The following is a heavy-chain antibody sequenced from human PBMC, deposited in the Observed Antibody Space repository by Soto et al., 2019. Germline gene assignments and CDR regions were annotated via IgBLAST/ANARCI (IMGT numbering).Heavy chain of an antibody. J-gene: IGHJ4*02. V-gene: IGHV3-66*01. CDR1: GFTVSTKY. D-gene: IGHD3-16*01. CDR3: ARDPWAADY. Sequence: EVQLVESGGGLVQPGGSLRLSCAASGFTVSTKYMSWVRQAPGKGLEWVSVIYSRGITFYADSVRGRFTISRDNSKNTVNLQMNSLRAEDTAVYYCARDPWAADYWGQGTLVTVSS. CDR2: IYSRGIT.